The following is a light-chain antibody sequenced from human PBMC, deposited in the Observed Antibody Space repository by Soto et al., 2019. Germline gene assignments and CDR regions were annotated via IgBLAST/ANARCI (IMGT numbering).Light chain of an antibody. Sequence: QSAPTPPPSASGSPGQPLTISCPGTRSDVGDNYVSWYQQHLGKAPKLIIYEVSQRPSGVPDRFSGSKSGNTASLTVSGLQTEDEADYYCSAYAGSNNFVFGSGTKVTV. J-gene: IGLJ1*01. V-gene: IGLV2-8*01. CDR3: SAYAGSNNFV. CDR2: EVS. CDR1: RSDVGDNY.